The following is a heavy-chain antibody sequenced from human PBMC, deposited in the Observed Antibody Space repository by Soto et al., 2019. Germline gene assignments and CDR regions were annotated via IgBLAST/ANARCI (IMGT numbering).Heavy chain of an antibody. D-gene: IGHD3-3*01. J-gene: IGHJ6*02. CDR3: ARVDTIFGVVPDDYYYGMGV. Sequence: ASVKVSCKASGYTFTSYYMHWVRQAPGQGLEWMGIINPSGGSTSYAQKFQGRVTMTRDTSTSTVYMELSSLRSEDTAVYYCARVDTIFGVVPDDYYYGMGVWGQGTTVTVSS. CDR2: INPSGGST. V-gene: IGHV1-46*01. CDR1: GYTFTSYY.